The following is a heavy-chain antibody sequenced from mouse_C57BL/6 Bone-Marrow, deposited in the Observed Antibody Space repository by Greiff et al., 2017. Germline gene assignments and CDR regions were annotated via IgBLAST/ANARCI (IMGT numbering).Heavy chain of an antibody. Sequence: QVQLQQPGAELVRPGSSVKLSCKASGYTFTSYWMHWVKQRPIQGLEWIGNIDPSDSETHYNQKFKDKATLTVDKSSSTAYRQLSSLTSEDSAVYYCARLGVTAQATTWFAYWGQGTLVTVSA. J-gene: IGHJ3*01. D-gene: IGHD3-2*02. V-gene: IGHV1-52*01. CDR1: GYTFTSYW. CDR3: ARLGVTAQATTWFAY. CDR2: IDPSDSET.